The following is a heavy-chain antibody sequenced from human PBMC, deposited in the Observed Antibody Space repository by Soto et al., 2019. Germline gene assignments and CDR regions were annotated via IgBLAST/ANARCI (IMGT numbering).Heavy chain of an antibody. V-gene: IGHV1-69*12. CDR3: AQCLLGVNYYYGMDV. CDR2: IIPIFGTA. CDR1: GGTFSSYA. Sequence: QVQLVQSGAEVKKPGSSVKVSCKASGGTFSSYASNWVRQAPGQGLEWMGGIIPIFGTADYAQKFQGRVTITADQSTSTAYMELSSLRSEDTAVYYCAQCLLGVNYYYGMDVWGQGTTVTVSS. D-gene: IGHD3-16*01. J-gene: IGHJ6*02.